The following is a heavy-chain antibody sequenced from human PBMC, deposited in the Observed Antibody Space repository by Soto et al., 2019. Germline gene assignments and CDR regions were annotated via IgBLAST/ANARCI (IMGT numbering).Heavy chain of an antibody. Sequence: SETLSLTCTVSGGSISSYYWSWIRQPPGKGLEWIGYIYYSGSTNYNPSLKSRVTISVDTSKNQFSLKLSSVTAADTAVYYCAREVTMVRGVKDYYGMDVWGQGTTVTVSS. V-gene: IGHV4-59*01. D-gene: IGHD3-10*01. CDR1: GGSISSYY. CDR3: AREVTMVRGVKDYYGMDV. J-gene: IGHJ6*02. CDR2: IYYSGST.